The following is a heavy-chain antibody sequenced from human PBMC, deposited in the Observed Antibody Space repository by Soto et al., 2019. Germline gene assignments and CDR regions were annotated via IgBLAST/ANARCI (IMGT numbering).Heavy chain of an antibody. CDR1: GGSISSSSYY. CDR2: IYYGGST. J-gene: IGHJ6*02. D-gene: IGHD3-22*01. CDR3: ARRLYYDSSGFEGGGMDV. Sequence: SETLSLTCTVSGGSISSSSYYWGWIRQPPGKGLEWIGTIYYGGSTYYNPSLKSRVTISVDTSKSQFSLKLTSVTAADTAVYYCARRLYYDSSGFEGGGMDVWGQGTTVTVSS. V-gene: IGHV4-39*01.